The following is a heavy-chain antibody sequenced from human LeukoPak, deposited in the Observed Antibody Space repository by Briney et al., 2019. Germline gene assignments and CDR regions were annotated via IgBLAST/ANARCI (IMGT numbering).Heavy chain of an antibody. V-gene: IGHV3-7*01. CDR3: ARDSVVVTAIRLYYFDY. J-gene: IGHJ4*02. CDR1: GFTFSSYW. CDR2: IKQDGSEK. Sequence: GGSLRLSCAASGFTFSSYWMSWVRQPPGKGLEGVANIKQDGSEKYYVDSVKGRFTISRDNAKNSLYLQMNSLRAGDTAVYYCARDSVVVTAIRLYYFDYWGQGTLVTVSS. D-gene: IGHD2-21*02.